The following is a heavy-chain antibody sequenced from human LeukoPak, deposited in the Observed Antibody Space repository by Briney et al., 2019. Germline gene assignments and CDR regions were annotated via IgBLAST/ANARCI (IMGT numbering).Heavy chain of an antibody. CDR3: ARDFYYDSSGYYDY. CDR2: IYSAGNT. CDR1: GFSVSSNY. Sequence: GGSLRLSCAASGFSVSSNYLSWVRQAPGKGLEWVSVIYSAGNTYYADSVKGRFTISRDNAKNSLYLQMNSLRAEDTAVYYCARDFYYDSSGYYDYWGQGTLVTVSS. V-gene: IGHV3-53*01. J-gene: IGHJ4*02. D-gene: IGHD3-22*01.